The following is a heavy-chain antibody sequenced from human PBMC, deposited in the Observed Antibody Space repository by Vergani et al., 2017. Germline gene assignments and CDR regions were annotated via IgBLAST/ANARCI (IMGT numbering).Heavy chain of an antibody. V-gene: IGHV3-30*03. J-gene: IGHJ6*03. CDR3: ARDFLTRVTTLDYYYMGV. CDR2: ISYDGNKK. Sequence: QVQLVESGGGEVQPGRSLILSCSAAGFPFSDYGVHWVRQAPGQGLEWVSVISYDGNKKNYADSVKGRFTISRDNSKNTLYLEMNALRAEDTAVYYCARDFLTRVTTLDYYYMGVWGKGTTVTVSS. CDR1: GFPFSDYG. D-gene: IGHD1-1*01.